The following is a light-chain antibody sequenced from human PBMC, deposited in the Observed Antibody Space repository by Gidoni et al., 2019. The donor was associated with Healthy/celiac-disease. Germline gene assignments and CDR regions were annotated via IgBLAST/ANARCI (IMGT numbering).Light chain of an antibody. CDR3: QQRSNWPPGLT. CDR1: QRVSSY. V-gene: IGKV3-11*01. J-gene: IGKJ4*01. Sequence: ELVLTQSPATLSLSPGERATLSCRASQRVSSYLAWYQQKPGQAPRLLIYDASNRATGIPARFSGSGSGTDFTLTISSLEPEDFAVYYCQQRSNWPPGLTFGGGTKVEIK. CDR2: DAS.